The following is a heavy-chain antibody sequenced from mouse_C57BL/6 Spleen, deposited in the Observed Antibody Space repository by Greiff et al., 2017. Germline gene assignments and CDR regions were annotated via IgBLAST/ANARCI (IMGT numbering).Heavy chain of an antibody. CDR2: IDPETGGT. V-gene: IGHV1-15*01. CDR3: TRDGDHYYGSSPFDY. Sequence: QVQLQQSGAELVRPGASVTLSCKASGYTFTDYEMHWVKQTPVHGLEWIGAIDPETGGTAYNQKFKGKAILTADKSSSTAYMELRSLTSEDSAVYYGTRDGDHYYGSSPFDYWGQGTTLTVSS. J-gene: IGHJ2*01. CDR1: GYTFTDYE. D-gene: IGHD1-1*01.